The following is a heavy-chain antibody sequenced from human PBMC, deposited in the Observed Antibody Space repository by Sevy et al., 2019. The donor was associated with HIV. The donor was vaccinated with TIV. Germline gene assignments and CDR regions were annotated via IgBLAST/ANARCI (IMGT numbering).Heavy chain of an antibody. D-gene: IGHD2-2*01. J-gene: IGHJ6*02. CDR2: TRNKANSYTT. CDR3: ARSFCSSTSCSHDGLDV. Sequence: GGSLRLSCAASGFTFSDHYMDWVRQAPGKGLEWVGRTRNKANSYTTEYAASVKGRFTISRDDSKNSLYLQMNSLKTEDTAVYYCARSFCSSTSCSHDGLDVWGQGPRSPSP. CDR1: GFTFSDHY. V-gene: IGHV3-72*01.